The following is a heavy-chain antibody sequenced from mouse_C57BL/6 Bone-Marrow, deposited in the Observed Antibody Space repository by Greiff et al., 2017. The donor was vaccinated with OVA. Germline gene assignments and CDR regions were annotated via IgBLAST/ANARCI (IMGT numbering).Heavy chain of an antibody. CDR2: IDPSDSYT. Sequence: QVQLQQPGAELVRPGTSVKLSCKASGYTFTSYWMHWVKQRPGQGLEWIGVIDPSDSYTNYTQKFKGKATLTVDTSSSTAYMQLSSLTSEDSAVYYCAREGYGSSYGYFDVWGTGTTVTVSS. J-gene: IGHJ1*03. CDR3: AREGYGSSYGYFDV. CDR1: GYTFTSYW. D-gene: IGHD1-1*01. V-gene: IGHV1-59*01.